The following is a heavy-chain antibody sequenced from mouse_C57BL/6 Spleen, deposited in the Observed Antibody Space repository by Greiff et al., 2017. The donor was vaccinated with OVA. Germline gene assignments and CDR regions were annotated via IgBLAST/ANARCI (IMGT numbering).Heavy chain of an antibody. J-gene: IGHJ4*01. CDR2: IRNKANGYTT. Sequence: DVQLQESGGGLVQPGGSLSLSCAASGFTFTDYYMSWVRQPPGKALEWLGFIRNKANGYTTEYSASVKGRFTISRDNSQSILYLQMNALRAEDSATYYCARWVYYAMDYWGQGTSVTVSS. V-gene: IGHV7-3*01. CDR1: GFTFTDYY. CDR3: ARWVYYAMDY.